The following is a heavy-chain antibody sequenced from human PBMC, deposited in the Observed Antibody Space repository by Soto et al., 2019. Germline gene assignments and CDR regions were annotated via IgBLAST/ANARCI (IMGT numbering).Heavy chain of an antibody. CDR3: ERKWEPLPVALDY. CDR1: GGSVSSGSYY. Sequence: PSETLSLTCTVSGGSVSSGSYYWSWIRQPPGKGLEWIGYIYYSGSTNYNPSLKSRVTISVDTSKNQFSLKLSSVTAADTAVYYRERKWEPLPVALDYWGQGTLVTVSS. CDR2: IYYSGST. V-gene: IGHV4-61*01. D-gene: IGHD1-26*01. J-gene: IGHJ4*02.